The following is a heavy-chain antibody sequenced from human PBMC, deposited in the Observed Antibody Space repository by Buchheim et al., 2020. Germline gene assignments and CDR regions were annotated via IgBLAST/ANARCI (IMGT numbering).Heavy chain of an antibody. CDR3: ATRMVDYGDYEVLSGY. V-gene: IGHV3-23*01. D-gene: IGHD4-17*01. CDR2: ISGSGGST. CDR1: GFTFSSYA. J-gene: IGHJ4*02. Sequence: EVQLLESGGGLVQPGGSLRLSCAASGFTFSSYAMSWVRQAPGKGLEWVSAISGSGGSTYYADSVKGRFPISRDNSKNTLYLQMNSLRAEDTAVYYCATRMVDYGDYEVLSGYWGQGTL.